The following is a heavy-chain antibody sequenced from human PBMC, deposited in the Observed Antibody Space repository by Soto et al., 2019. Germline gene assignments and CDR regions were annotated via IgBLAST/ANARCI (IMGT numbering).Heavy chain of an antibody. V-gene: IGHV1-3*01. J-gene: IGHJ4*02. D-gene: IGHD1-1*01. CDR3: ARPSTGARLEPDLDD. CDR2: INAGNGNT. CDR1: GYTFTSYA. Sequence: ASVQASCTDSGYTFTSYAMHWVRQAPGQRLAWMGWINAGNGNTKYSQKFQGRVTITRGTSASTAYMELSSLRSEDTAVYYCARPSTGARLEPDLDDWGQG.